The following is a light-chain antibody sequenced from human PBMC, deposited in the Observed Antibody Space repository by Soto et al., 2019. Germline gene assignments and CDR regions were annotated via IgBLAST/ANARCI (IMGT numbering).Light chain of an antibody. CDR3: MQGKHWPWT. V-gene: IGKV2-30*01. CDR2: KVS. J-gene: IGKJ1*01. CDR1: QSPLYSDGNTY. Sequence: DVVMTQSPLSLPVTLGQPASISCRSSQSPLYSDGNTYLSWFQQRPGQSPRRLIYKVSNRDSGVPDRFSGSGSGTDFTLKISRVEAEDVGVYYCMQGKHWPWTFGQGTKVEIK.